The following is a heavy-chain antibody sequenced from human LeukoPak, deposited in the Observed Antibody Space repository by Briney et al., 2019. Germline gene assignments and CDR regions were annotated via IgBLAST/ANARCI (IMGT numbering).Heavy chain of an antibody. CDR1: GFTFSTYN. D-gene: IGHD1-26*01. CDR2: ISKTSSSI. CDR3: ASSGDYSMGY. J-gene: IGHJ4*02. Sequence: GSLRLSCAAFGFTFSTYNMNWGRDAPGKGLEWVSYISKTSSSIYYADSVKGRFTISRDNAKNSLYLQMNRLRAEDTAVYYCASSGDYSMGYWGQGTLVSVSS. V-gene: IGHV3-48*01.